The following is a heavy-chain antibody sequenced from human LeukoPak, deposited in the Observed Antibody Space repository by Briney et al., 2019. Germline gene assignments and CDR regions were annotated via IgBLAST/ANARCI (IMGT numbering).Heavy chain of an antibody. V-gene: IGHV1-69*04. J-gene: IGHJ4*02. Sequence: ASVKVSCKASGGTFSSYAISWVRQAPGQGLEWMGRIIPILGIANYAQKFQGRVTITADKSTSTAYMELRSLRSDDTAVYYCARDLVSHYYGSGSFNWGQGTLVTVSS. CDR3: ARDLVSHYYGSGSFN. D-gene: IGHD3-10*01. CDR1: GGTFSSYA. CDR2: IIPILGIA.